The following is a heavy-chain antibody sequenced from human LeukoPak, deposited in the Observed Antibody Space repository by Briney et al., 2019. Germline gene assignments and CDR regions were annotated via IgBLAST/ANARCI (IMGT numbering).Heavy chain of an antibody. D-gene: IGHD5-12*01. CDR3: ARDGGYVSINYYYYYGMDV. J-gene: IGHJ6*02. Sequence: ASVKVSCKASGYTFTSYYMHWVRQAPGQGLEWMGIINPSGGSTSYAQKFQGRVTMTRDTSTSTFYMELSGLRSEDTAVYYCARDGGYVSINYYYYYGMDVWGQGTTVTVSS. V-gene: IGHV1-46*01. CDR2: INPSGGST. CDR1: GYTFTSYY.